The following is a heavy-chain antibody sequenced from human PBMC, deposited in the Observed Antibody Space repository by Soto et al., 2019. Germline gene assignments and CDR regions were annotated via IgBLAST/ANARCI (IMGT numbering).Heavy chain of an antibody. D-gene: IGHD4-17*01. J-gene: IGHJ6*02. CDR3: GRNRRDYGDYVGVYYYYGMDV. V-gene: IGHV1-46*01. Sequence: ASVKVSCKASGYTFTSYYMHWVRQAPGQGLEWMGIINPSGGSTSYAQKFQGRVTMTRDTSTSTVYMELSSLRSEDTAVYYCGRNRRDYGDYVGVYYYYGMDVWGQGTTVTVSS. CDR2: INPSGGST. CDR1: GYTFTSYY.